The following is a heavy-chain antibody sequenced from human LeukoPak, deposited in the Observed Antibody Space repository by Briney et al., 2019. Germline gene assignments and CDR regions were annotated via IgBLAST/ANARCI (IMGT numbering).Heavy chain of an antibody. CDR1: GYTFTGYY. V-gene: IGHV1-2*06. Sequence: ASVKVSCKASGYTFTGYYMHWVRQAPGQGLEWMGRINPNSGGTDYAQKFQGRVTMTRDTSISTAYMELSRLRSDDTAVYYCARGAYCSGGSCLQPKRYDYWGQGTLVTVSS. J-gene: IGHJ4*02. CDR2: INPNSGGT. CDR3: ARGAYCSGGSCLQPKRYDY. D-gene: IGHD2-15*01.